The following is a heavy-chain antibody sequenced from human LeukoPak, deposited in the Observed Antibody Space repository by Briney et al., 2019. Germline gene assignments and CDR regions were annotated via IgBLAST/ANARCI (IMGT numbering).Heavy chain of an antibody. J-gene: IGHJ3*02. Sequence: ASVKVSCKASAYTFTSYGISWVRQAPGQGLEWMGWISAYNGNTNYAQKLQGRVTMTTDTSTSTAYMELRSLRSDDTAVYYCAREPSSWPAFDIWGQGTMVTVSS. CDR2: ISAYNGNT. CDR3: AREPSSWPAFDI. CDR1: AYTFTSYG. D-gene: IGHD6-13*01. V-gene: IGHV1-18*01.